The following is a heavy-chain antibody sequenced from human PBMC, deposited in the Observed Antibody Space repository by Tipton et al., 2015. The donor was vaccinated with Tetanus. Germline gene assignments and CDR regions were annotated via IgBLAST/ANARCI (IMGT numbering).Heavy chain of an antibody. CDR3: AGGTTLHLLDY. CDR2: ISSSSNYI. D-gene: IGHD3-16*01. CDR1: GFTFSTYT. Sequence: SLRLSCTASGFTFSTYTMNWVRQAPGKGLEWVSSISSSSNYIYYADSVKGRFTISRDNAKNSLYLQMNSLRADDTAVYYCAGGTTLHLLDYWGQGTLVTVSS. J-gene: IGHJ4*02. V-gene: IGHV3-21*01.